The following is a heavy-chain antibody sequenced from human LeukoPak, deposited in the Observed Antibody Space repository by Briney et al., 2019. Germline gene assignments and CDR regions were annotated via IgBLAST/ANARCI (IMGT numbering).Heavy chain of an antibody. V-gene: IGHV5-10-1*01. CDR3: ARRKSNYYDTSAYYFGAFDI. J-gene: IGHJ3*02. Sequence: GESLKISFKGSGYSFTGYWISWVRQMPGKGLEWMGRLDPSGSYTNYSPSFHGHVTISADKSINTAYLQWSSLKASDTAMYYCARRKSNYYDTSAYYFGAFDIWGQGTMVTVSS. CDR2: LDPSGSYT. CDR1: GYSFTGYW. D-gene: IGHD3-22*01.